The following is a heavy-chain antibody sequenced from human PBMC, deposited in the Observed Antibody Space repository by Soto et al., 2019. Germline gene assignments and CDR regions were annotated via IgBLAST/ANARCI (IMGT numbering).Heavy chain of an antibody. D-gene: IGHD2-15*01. CDR2: IYHSGST. CDR1: GGPISSGGYS. V-gene: IGHV4-30-2*01. CDR3: ARHPVVAATGAFDI. J-gene: IGHJ3*02. Sequence: SETLSLTCAVSGGPISSGGYSWSWIRQPPGKGLEWIGYIYHSGSTYYNPSLKSRVTISVDTSKNQFSLKLSSVTAADTAVYYCARHPVVAATGAFDIWGQGTMVTVSS.